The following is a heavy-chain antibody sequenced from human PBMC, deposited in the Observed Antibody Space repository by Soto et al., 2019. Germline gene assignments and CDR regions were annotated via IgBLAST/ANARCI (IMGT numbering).Heavy chain of an antibody. CDR2: INPSGGST. CDR1: GYTFTSYY. J-gene: IGHJ4*02. V-gene: IGHV1-46*01. D-gene: IGHD6-13*01. CDR3: ARHSIAAAGKDDY. Sequence: GASVKVSCKAAGYTFTSYYMHWVRQAPGQGLEWMGIINPSGGSTSYAQKFQGRVTMTRDTSTSTVYMELSSLRSEDTAVYSWARHSIAAAGKDDYWGQGTLVTVYS.